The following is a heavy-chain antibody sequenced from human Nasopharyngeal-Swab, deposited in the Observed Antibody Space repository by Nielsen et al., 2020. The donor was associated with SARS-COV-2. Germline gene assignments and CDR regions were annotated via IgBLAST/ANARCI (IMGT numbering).Heavy chain of an antibody. CDR3: ARHSRVTTVVVVTLFDF. V-gene: IGHV4-39*01. CDR1: GGSIRDNTYY. CDR2: MSYSGVT. D-gene: IGHD3-22*01. J-gene: IGHJ4*02. Sequence: SETLSLTCSVSGGSIRDNTYYWSWIRQPPGKGLEWIGSMSYSGVTFYNPSLRNRVTLSVDTSKNLLSLKLDSVTAADTALYYCARHSRVTTVVVVTLFDFWGQGIQVTVSS.